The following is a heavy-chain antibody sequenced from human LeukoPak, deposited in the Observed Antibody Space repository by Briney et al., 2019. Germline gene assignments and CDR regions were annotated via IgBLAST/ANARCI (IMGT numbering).Heavy chain of an antibody. V-gene: IGHV3-30*18. CDR1: GFTFSSYG. D-gene: IGHD3-10*01. CDR2: ISYDGSNK. J-gene: IGHJ6*02. Sequence: LPGGSLRLSCAASGFTFSSYGMHWVRQAPGKGLEWVAVISYDGSNKYYADSVKGRFTISRDNSKNTLYLQMNSLRAEDTAVYYCAKNVRRRPFGELPADYYYGMDVWGQGTTVTVSS. CDR3: AKNVRRRPFGELPADYYYGMDV.